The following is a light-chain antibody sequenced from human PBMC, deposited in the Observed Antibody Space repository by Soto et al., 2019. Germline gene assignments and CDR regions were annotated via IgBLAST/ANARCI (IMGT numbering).Light chain of an antibody. V-gene: IGKV1-39*01. Sequence: DIQMTQSPSSLSASVGDRVTITCRASQSISSNLNWYQQKPGKAPKLLIYAASSLQSGVPSRFSGGGSGTDFTLTISSLQPEDFAVYYCQQFSSYPLTFGGGTKVDIK. CDR1: QSISSN. CDR2: AAS. J-gene: IGKJ4*01. CDR3: QQFSSYPLT.